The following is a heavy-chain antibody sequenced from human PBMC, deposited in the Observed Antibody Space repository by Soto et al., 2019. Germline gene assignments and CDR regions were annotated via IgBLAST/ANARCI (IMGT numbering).Heavy chain of an antibody. V-gene: IGHV4-59*02. Sequence: SETLSLTCTVSGGSVNSYYWSWIRQPPGKGLEWIGYIFYSGSTKSNPSLKSRVTMSVDMSKNQFSLRLTSVTAADTAVYYCARVFPSYCGGDCSYFDSWGQGTLVTVSS. D-gene: IGHD2-21*02. CDR1: GGSVNSYY. CDR2: IFYSGST. CDR3: ARVFPSYCGGDCSYFDS. J-gene: IGHJ4*02.